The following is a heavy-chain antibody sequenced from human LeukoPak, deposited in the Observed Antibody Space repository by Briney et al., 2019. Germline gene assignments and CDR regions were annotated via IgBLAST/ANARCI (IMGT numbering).Heavy chain of an antibody. V-gene: IGHV3-30-3*01. CDR2: ISYDGSTI. Sequence: GRSLRLSCAASGFIFRSHAMHWVRQAPGKGLEWVAFISYDGSTIYYADSVKGRLYISRDNSKNTLYVQMNSLRPEDTAVYYCARDLSERYSIDHWGQGTLVTVPS. CDR1: GFIFRSHA. CDR3: ARDLSERYSIDH. J-gene: IGHJ4*02. D-gene: IGHD2-15*01.